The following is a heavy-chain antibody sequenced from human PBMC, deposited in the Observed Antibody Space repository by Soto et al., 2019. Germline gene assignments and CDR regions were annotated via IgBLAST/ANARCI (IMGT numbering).Heavy chain of an antibody. D-gene: IGHD6-6*01. CDR1: GGSISSGGYY. CDR3: ARGSSIAGLYYGMDV. Sequence: QVQLQESGPGLVTPSQTLSLTCTVSGGSISSGGYYWTWIRQHPGKGLEWIGYNYYSGITYYNPSLKSRVTISLDTSKNQFSLKLSSVTAADTAVYYCARGSSIAGLYYGMDVWGQGTTVTVSS. V-gene: IGHV4-31*03. J-gene: IGHJ6*02. CDR2: NYYSGIT.